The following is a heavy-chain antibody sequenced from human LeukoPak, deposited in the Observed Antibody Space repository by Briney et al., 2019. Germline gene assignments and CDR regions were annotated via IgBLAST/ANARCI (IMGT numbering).Heavy chain of an antibody. D-gene: IGHD5-24*01. CDR3: VRVLTPSRDDQIFDY. CDR1: GFTFSDYY. Sequence: PGGSLRLSCAASGFTFSDYYMSWLRQAPGKGLEWVSYISSSGSTIYYADSVKGRFTISRDNAKNSLYLQMNSLRAEDTAVYYCVRVLTPSRDDQIFDYWGQGTLVTVSS. CDR2: ISSSGSTI. V-gene: IGHV3-11*04. J-gene: IGHJ4*02.